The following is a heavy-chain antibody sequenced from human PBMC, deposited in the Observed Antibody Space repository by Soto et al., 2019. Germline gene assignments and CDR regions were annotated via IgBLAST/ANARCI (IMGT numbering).Heavy chain of an antibody. D-gene: IGHD5-12*01. CDR3: AKGGGRVACYYYYGMDV. CDR2: ISYDGSNK. CDR1: GFTFSSYG. V-gene: IGHV3-30*18. Sequence: QVQLVESGGGVVQPGRSLRLSCAASGFTFSSYGMHWVRQAPGKGLEWVAVISYDGSNKYYADSVKGRFTISRDNSKNTLHLQMNSLRAEDTAVYYCAKGGGRVACYYYYGMDVWGQGTTVTVSS. J-gene: IGHJ6*02.